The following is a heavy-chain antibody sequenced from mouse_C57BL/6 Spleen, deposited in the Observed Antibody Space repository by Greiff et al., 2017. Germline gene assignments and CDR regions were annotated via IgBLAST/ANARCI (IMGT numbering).Heavy chain of an antibody. CDR1: GYTFTSYW. Sequence: QVQLQQPGAELVKPGASVKLSCKASGYTFTSYWMHWVKQRPGQGLEWIGMIHPNSGSTNYNEKFKSKATLTVDKSSSTAYMQISSLTSEDAAVYYSARSEGIYYGYDRAMDYWGQGTSVTVSS. D-gene: IGHD2-2*01. CDR3: ARSEGIYYGYDRAMDY. V-gene: IGHV1-64*01. J-gene: IGHJ4*01. CDR2: IHPNSGST.